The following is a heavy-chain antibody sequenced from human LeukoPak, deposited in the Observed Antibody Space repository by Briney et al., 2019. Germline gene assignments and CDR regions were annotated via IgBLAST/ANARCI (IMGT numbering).Heavy chain of an antibody. CDR2: ISSSGGSR. CDR3: AKGHYWNHPRKDDFDI. D-gene: IGHD1-1*01. V-gene: IGHV3-23*01. J-gene: IGHJ3*02. CDR1: GCTFSSNA. Sequence: TSETLSLTCTASGCTFSSNALNWVRQAPPQGLERVSAISSSGGSRYYSDSVKGRFIISRENSKKTLYLQMNSLRAEDTAVYYCAKGHYWNHPRKDDFDIWGQGTMVTVSS.